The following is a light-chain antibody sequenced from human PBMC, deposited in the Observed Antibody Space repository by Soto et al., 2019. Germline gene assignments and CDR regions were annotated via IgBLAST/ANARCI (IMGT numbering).Light chain of an antibody. CDR1: RSDVAVYNY. CDR3: CSYAGSNNFV. J-gene: IGLJ1*01. V-gene: IGLV2-8*01. Sequence: QSVLTQPPSASGSPGQSVTVSCTGTRSDVAVYNYVSWYRQHPGKAPKLLIYEVNKRPSGVPDRFSGSKSGNTASLTVSGLQPEDEADYYCCSYAGSNNFVFGTGTKV. CDR2: EVN.